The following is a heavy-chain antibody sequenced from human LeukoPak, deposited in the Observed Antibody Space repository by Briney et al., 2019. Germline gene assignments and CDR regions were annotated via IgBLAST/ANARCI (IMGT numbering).Heavy chain of an antibody. CDR1: GGSISSGGYY. CDR3: ARELRRYFDL. CDR2: IYYSGST. V-gene: IGHV4-31*03. Sequence: SQTLSLTCTVSGGSISSGGYYWSWIRQHPGKGLERIGYIYYSGSTYYNPSLKSRVTISVDTSKNQFSLKLSSVTAADTAVYYCARELRRYFDLWGRGTLVTVSS. J-gene: IGHJ2*01.